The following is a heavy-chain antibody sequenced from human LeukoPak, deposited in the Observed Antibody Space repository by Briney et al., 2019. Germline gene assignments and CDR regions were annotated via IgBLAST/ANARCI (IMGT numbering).Heavy chain of an antibody. J-gene: IGHJ4*02. CDR2: INHSGST. CDR3: ATGRVWFDY. V-gene: IGHV4-34*01. Sequence: PSETLSLTCAVYGGSFGGYYWSWIRQPPGKGLEWIGEINHSGSTNYNPSLKSRVTISVDTSKNQFSLKLSSVTAADTAVYYCATGRVWFDYWGQGTLVTVSS. CDR1: GGSFGGYY. D-gene: IGHD3-10*01.